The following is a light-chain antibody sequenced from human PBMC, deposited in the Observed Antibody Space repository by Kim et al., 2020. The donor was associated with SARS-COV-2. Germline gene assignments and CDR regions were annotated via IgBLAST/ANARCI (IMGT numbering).Light chain of an antibody. V-gene: IGLV1-47*01. CDR2: RNN. J-gene: IGLJ3*02. CDR1: TSNIGSNY. Sequence: QSVLTQPPSASGTPGRRVTISCSGSTSNIGSNYVYWYQQFPGMAPKLLIYRNNQRPSGVPDRFSGSKSGTSASLAISGLRSEDEADYYCAAWDDGLSGWVFGGGTKLTVL. CDR3: AAWDDGLSGWV.